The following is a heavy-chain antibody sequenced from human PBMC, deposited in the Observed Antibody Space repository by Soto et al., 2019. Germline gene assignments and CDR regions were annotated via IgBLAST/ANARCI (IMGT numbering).Heavy chain of an antibody. CDR3: ARAVGYNWNYLYYYYYYMDV. Sequence: GGSLRLSCAASGFTFSSYWMSWVRQAPGKGLEWVANIKQDGSEKYYVDSVKGRFTISRDNAKNSLYLQMNSLRAEDTAVYYCARAVGYNWNYLYYYYYYMDVWGKGTTVTVSS. J-gene: IGHJ6*03. CDR2: IKQDGSEK. CDR1: GFTFSSYW. D-gene: IGHD1-7*01. V-gene: IGHV3-7*01.